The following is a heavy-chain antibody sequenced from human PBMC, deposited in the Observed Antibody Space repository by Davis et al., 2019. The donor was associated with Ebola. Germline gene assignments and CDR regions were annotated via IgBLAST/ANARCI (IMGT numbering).Heavy chain of an antibody. V-gene: IGHV1-69*13. CDR2: IIPIFGTA. D-gene: IGHD3-22*01. CDR3: ARVFSMIVVAYPDY. J-gene: IGHJ4*02. Sequence: AASVKVSCKASGGTFSSYAISWVRQAPGQGLEWMGGIIPIFGTANYAQKFQGRVTITADESTSTAYMELSSLRSEDTAVYYCARVFSMIVVAYPDYWGQGTLVTVSS. CDR1: GGTFSSYA.